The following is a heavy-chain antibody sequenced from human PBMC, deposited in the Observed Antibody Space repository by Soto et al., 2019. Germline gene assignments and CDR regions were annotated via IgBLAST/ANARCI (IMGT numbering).Heavy chain of an antibody. CDR3: ARGDNDY. CDR2: IHPDGGHT. V-gene: IGHV1-46*01. CDR1: GYTFTNYY. J-gene: IGHJ4*02. Sequence: ASVKVSCKASGYTFTNYYVQWVRQAPGQGLEWMGVIHPDGGHTTYSQKFQDRVTMTRDTFTSTIYMELSSLRSEDTAVHYCARGDNDYWGQGTLVTVSS.